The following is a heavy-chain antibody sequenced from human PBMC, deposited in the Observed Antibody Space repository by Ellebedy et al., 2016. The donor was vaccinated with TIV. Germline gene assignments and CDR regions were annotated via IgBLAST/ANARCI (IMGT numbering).Heavy chain of an antibody. CDR3: AIDRTTYYDFWSGYYNLGGNYYYGMDV. CDR1: GGTFSSYA. Sequence: ASVKVSCKASGGTFSSYAISWVRQAPGQGLEWMGGIIPIFGTANYAQKFQGRVTITADKSTSTAYMELSSLRSEDTAVYYCAIDRTTYYDFWSGYYNLGGNYYYGMDVWGQGTTVTVSS. D-gene: IGHD3-3*01. CDR2: IIPIFGTA. J-gene: IGHJ6*02. V-gene: IGHV1-69*06.